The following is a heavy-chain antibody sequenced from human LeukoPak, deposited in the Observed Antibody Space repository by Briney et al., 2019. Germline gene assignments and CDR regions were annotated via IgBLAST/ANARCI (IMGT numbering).Heavy chain of an antibody. D-gene: IGHD2-15*01. CDR2: TRNKANSYTT. J-gene: IGHJ2*01. V-gene: IGHV3-72*01. Sequence: GGSLRLSCAASGFTFSDHYMDWVRQAPGKGLEWVGRTRNKANSYTTEYAASVKGRFTISRDDPKNSLYLQMNSLKTEDTAVYYCARDRITSEGWYFDLWGRGTLVTVSS. CDR3: ARDRITSEGWYFDL. CDR1: GFTFSDHY.